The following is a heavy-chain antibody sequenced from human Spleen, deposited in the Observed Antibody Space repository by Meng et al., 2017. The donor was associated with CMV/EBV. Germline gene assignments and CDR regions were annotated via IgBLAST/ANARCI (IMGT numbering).Heavy chain of an antibody. CDR1: GGSISSSTYY. CDR3: ARSPRGGCTSISCYTERPFDY. D-gene: IGHD2-2*02. V-gene: IGHV4-39*01. Sequence: SETLSLTCTVSGGSISSSTYYWGWIRQPPGKALEWIGSIDYSGSTYYNPSLKSRVTMSLDMSKNQFSLTLSSVTATDTAVYYCARSPRGGCTSISCYTERPFDYWGQGTRVTVSS. CDR2: IDYSGST. J-gene: IGHJ4*02.